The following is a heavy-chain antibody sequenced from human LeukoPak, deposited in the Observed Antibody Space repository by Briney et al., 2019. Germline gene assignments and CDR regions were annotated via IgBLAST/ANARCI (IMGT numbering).Heavy chain of an antibody. Sequence: PSETLSLTCAASGCSFSCYYRNWIRQPPGKGLEWIGGISYSGSTNYNPSLKSGVTISADTSKNQLSLKVSSVTAADTAVYYCERAGLRSCSGGSCYSHYMDVWGKGTTVTVSS. V-gene: IGHV4-34*01. CDR2: ISYSGST. J-gene: IGHJ6*03. D-gene: IGHD2-15*01. CDR1: GCSFSCYY. CDR3: ERAGLRSCSGGSCYSHYMDV.